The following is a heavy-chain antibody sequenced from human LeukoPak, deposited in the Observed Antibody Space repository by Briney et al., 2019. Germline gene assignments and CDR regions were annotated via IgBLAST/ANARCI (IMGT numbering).Heavy chain of an antibody. CDR2: ISSSSSTI. D-gene: IGHD3-22*01. CDR1: GFTFSSYS. Sequence: GGSLRLSCAASGFTFSSYSMNWVRQAPGKGLEWVSYISSSSSTIYYADSVKGRFTISRDNAKNSLYLQMNSLRAEDTAVYYCAKETQPVNYDSLTDHWGQGTLVTVSS. CDR3: AKETQPVNYDSLTDH. J-gene: IGHJ4*02. V-gene: IGHV3-48*04.